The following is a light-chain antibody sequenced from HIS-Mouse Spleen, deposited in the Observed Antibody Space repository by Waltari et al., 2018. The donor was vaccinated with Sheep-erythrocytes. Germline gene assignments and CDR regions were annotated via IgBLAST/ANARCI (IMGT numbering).Light chain of an antibody. CDR2: EGS. J-gene: IGLJ3*02. CDR3: CSYAGSSTWV. Sequence: QSALTQPASVSGSPGQSITIPCTGTSSDVGRYYLVSWYQQHPGKAPKLMIYEGSKRPSGVSNRFSGSKSGNTASLTISGLQAEDEADIYCCSYAGSSTWVFGGGTKLTVL. CDR1: SSDVGRYYL. V-gene: IGLV2-23*01.